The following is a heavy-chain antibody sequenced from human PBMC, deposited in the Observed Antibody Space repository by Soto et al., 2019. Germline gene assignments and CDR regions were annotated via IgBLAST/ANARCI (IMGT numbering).Heavy chain of an antibody. V-gene: IGHV3-15*07. J-gene: IGHJ4*01. CDR2: IKSKTDGGTT. D-gene: IGHD3-22*01. Sequence: PGGSLRLSCAASGFTFSNAWINWVRQVPGKGLEWVGRIKSKTDGGTTDFAAPVKGRFAISRDDSKNMVYLQMNSLKTEDTAVYYCTTDSYITLVIVRFAYWGHGTLVTAS. CDR3: TTDSYITLVIVRFAY. CDR1: GFTFSNAW.